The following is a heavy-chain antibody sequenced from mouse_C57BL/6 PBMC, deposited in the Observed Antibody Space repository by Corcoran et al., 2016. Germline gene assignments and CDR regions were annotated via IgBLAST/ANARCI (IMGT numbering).Heavy chain of an antibody. Sequence: QVQLQQSGAELARPGASVKLSCKASGYTFTSYGISWVKQRTGQGLEWIGEIYPRSGNTYYNEKFKGKATLTADKSSSTAYMELRSLTSEDSAVYFCARLGDGYYYFDYWGQGTTLTVSS. CDR3: ARLGDGYYYFDY. J-gene: IGHJ2*01. D-gene: IGHD2-3*01. V-gene: IGHV1-81*01. CDR1: GYTFTSYG. CDR2: IYPRSGNT.